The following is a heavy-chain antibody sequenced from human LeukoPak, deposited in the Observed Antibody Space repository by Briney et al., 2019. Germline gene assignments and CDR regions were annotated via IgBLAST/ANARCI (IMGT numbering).Heavy chain of an antibody. CDR3: ARGSVIVDY. CDR2: IYYSGST. J-gene: IGHJ4*02. CDR1: GGSISSYY. Sequence: SETLSLTCTVSGGSISSYYWSWIRQPPGKGLEWIGYIYYSGSTNYNPSLKSRVTISVDTSKNQFSLKLSSVTAADAAVYYCARGSVIVDYWGQGTLVTVSS. D-gene: IGHD4-11*01. V-gene: IGHV4-59*01.